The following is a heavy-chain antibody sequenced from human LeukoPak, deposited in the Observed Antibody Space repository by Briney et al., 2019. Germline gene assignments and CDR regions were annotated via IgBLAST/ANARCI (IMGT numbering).Heavy chain of an antibody. V-gene: IGHV4-4*07. Sequence: PSETLSLTCTVSGDSISSYYWSWILQPAGKGLEWIGRIYTSGSTNYNPSLKSRVTMSVDTSKNQFSLKLSSVTAADTAVYYCARVGAWYYYDSSGYFDQYYFDYWGQGTPVTVSS. CDR2: IYTSGST. D-gene: IGHD3-22*01. CDR1: GDSISSYY. J-gene: IGHJ4*02. CDR3: ARVGAWYYYDSSGYFDQYYFDY.